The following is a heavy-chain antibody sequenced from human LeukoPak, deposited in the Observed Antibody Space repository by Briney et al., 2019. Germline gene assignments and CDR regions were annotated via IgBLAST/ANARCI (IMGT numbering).Heavy chain of an antibody. J-gene: IGHJ4*02. CDR2: IYHSGST. D-gene: IGHD3-22*01. CDR3: ARGRNYYDSRRRLYYFDY. CDR1: GYSISSGYY. Sequence: SETLSLTCAVSGYSISSGYYWGWIRQPPGKGLEWIGSIYHSGSTYYNPSLKSRVTISVDTSKNQFSLKLSSVTAADTAVYYCARGRNYYDSRRRLYYFDYWGQGTLVTVSS. V-gene: IGHV4-38-2*01.